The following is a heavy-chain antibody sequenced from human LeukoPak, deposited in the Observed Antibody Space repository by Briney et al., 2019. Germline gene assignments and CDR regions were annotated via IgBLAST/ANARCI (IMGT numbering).Heavy chain of an antibody. CDR2: INPNGGVT. V-gene: IGHV1-2*02. D-gene: IGHD6-13*01. CDR3: ARDGGYTTTFFDY. Sequence: ASVKVSCKASGYTFTSYGISWVRQAPGQGLEWMGWINPNGGVTNYAQKFQGRVAMIGDTSISTAYMELTRLRSDDTAVYYCARDGGYTTTFFDYWGQGSLVTVPS. CDR1: GYTFTSYG. J-gene: IGHJ4*02.